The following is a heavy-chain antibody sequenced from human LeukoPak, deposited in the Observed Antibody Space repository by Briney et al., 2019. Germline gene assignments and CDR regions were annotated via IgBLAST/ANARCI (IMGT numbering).Heavy chain of an antibody. V-gene: IGHV3-23*01. D-gene: IGHD2-15*01. CDR1: GFTFSSYG. J-gene: IGHJ5*02. CDR3: AKGFVVVVSSTQSSWFDP. CDR2: ISGSGGST. Sequence: PGGSLRLSCAASGFTFSSYGLGWVRQAPGKGLEWVSSISGSGGSTYYADSVKGRFTISRDNSKSTLYLQMNSLRAEDTAVYYCAKGFVVVVSSTQSSWFDPWGQGTLVTVSS.